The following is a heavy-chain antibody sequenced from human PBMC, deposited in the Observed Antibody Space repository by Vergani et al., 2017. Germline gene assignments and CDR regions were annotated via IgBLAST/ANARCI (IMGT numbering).Heavy chain of an antibody. J-gene: IGHJ4*02. CDR1: GFTFSNAW. CDR3: ARDTVTGSRYFDY. V-gene: IGHV3-15*01. D-gene: IGHD6-19*01. Sequence: EVQLVESGGGLVKPGGSLRLSCAASGFTFSNAWMSWVRQAPGKGLEWVGRIKSKTDGGTTDYAAPVKGRFTISRDDSKNTLYLQMNSLKTEDTAVYYCARDTVTGSRYFDYWGQGTLVTVSS. CDR2: IKSKTDGGTT.